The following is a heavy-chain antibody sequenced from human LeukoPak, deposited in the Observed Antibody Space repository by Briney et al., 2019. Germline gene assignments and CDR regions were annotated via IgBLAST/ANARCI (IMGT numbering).Heavy chain of an antibody. CDR1: GYTFTDNY. D-gene: IGHD3-22*01. V-gene: IGHV1-2*02. CDR2: IIPNSGDT. CDR3: ARDRGRDYYDSSGDAFDI. J-gene: IGHJ3*02. Sequence: ASVKVSCRASGYTFTDNYMHWVRQAPGQGLEWVGRIIPNSGDTLYAQKFQGRVTMTRDTSISTAYMELSRLRSDDTAVYYCARDRGRDYYDSSGDAFDIWGQGTMVTVSS.